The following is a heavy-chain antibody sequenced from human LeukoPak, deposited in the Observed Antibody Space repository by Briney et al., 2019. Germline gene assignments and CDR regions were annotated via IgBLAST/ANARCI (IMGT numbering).Heavy chain of an antibody. CDR1: GGSISSGGYS. J-gene: IGHJ6*02. V-gene: IGHV4-30-2*01. CDR2: IYHSGST. Sequence: SQTLSLTCAVSGGSISSGGYSWSWIRQPPGKGLEWIGYIYHSGSTYYNPSLKSRVTISVDRSKNQFSLKLSSVTAADTAVYYCASFDDYLYYYGMDVWGQGTTVTVSS. D-gene: IGHD4-11*01. CDR3: ASFDDYLYYYGMDV.